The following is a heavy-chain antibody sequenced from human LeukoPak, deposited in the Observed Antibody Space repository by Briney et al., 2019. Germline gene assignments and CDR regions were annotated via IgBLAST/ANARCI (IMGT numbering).Heavy chain of an antibody. CDR1: GYTFTGYY. D-gene: IGHD2-8*01. J-gene: IGHJ5*02. V-gene: IGHV1-2*02. Sequence: ASVKVSCKASGYTFTGYYMHWVRQAPGQGLEWMGWINPNSGGTNHAQKFQGRVTMTRDTSISTAYMELSRLRSDDTAVYYCARVLGMVNWFDPWGQGTLVTVSS. CDR3: ARVLGMVNWFDP. CDR2: INPNSGGT.